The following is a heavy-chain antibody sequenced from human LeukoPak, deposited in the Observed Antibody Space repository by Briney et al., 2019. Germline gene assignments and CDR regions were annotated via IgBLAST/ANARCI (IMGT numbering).Heavy chain of an antibody. CDR3: ARVAGTNYYYYYMDV. CDR1: GGSISSYS. V-gene: IGHV4-59*01. CDR2: IYYSGSA. J-gene: IGHJ6*03. Sequence: SETLSLTCTVSGGSISSYSRSWIRQPPGKGLEWIGDIYYSGSANYNPSLKSRVTISVDTSKNQFSLKLSSVTAADTAVYYCARVAGTNYYYYYMDVWGKGTTVTVSS. D-gene: IGHD4-17*01.